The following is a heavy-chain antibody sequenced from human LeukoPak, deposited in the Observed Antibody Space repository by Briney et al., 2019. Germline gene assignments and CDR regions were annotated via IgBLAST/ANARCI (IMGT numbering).Heavy chain of an antibody. Sequence: KIGESLKLSCKGSGYRFTSYWIGWVRQMPGKGLEWMGIIYPGDSATRYSPSFQGQVTISADKSISTAYLQWSSLKASDTAMYYCALGDSSGYMDNAFDIWGQGTMVTVSS. D-gene: IGHD3-22*01. CDR1: GYRFTSYW. J-gene: IGHJ3*02. CDR3: ALGDSSGYMDNAFDI. V-gene: IGHV5-51*01. CDR2: IYPGDSAT.